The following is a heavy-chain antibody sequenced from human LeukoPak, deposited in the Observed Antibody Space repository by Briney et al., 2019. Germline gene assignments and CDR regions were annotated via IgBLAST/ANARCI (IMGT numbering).Heavy chain of an antibody. D-gene: IGHD2-2*01. CDR2: IYYSGST. J-gene: IGHJ5*02. CDR1: GGSISSYY. V-gene: IGHV4-59*01. CDR3: ARDRTLTDWFDP. Sequence: PSETLSLTCTVSGGSISSYYWSWIRQPPWKGLEWIGYIYYSGSTNYNPSLKSRVTISVDTSKNQFSLKLSSVTAADTAVYYCARDRTLTDWFDPWGQGTLVTVSS.